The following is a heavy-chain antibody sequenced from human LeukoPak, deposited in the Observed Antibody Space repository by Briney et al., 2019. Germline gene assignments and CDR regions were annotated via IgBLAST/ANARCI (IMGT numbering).Heavy chain of an antibody. J-gene: IGHJ4*02. CDR3: TTDLGITMIRGVIVY. D-gene: IGHD3-10*01. V-gene: IGHV3-15*01. Sequence: PGGSLRLSCADSGFSFTHAWMRWVRQARGKGREWVGRIKSKGEGETTDYTAPVKGRFTMSRDDSEATLYLQMNSLKTEDTAVYYCTTDLGITMIRGVIVYWGRGTLVTVSS. CDR1: GFSFTHAW. CDR2: IKSKGEGETT.